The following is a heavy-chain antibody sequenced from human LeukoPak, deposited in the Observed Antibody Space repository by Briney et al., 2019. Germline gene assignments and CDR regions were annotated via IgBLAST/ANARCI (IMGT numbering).Heavy chain of an antibody. CDR2: IIPIFGTA. J-gene: IGHJ6*03. Sequence: ASVKVSCKASGGTFSSYAISWVRQAPGQGLEWMGGIIPIFGTANYAQKFQGRVTITTDKSTSTAYMELSSLRSEDTAVYYCARGPDCSSTTCFWEYMDVWGKGTTVTVSS. D-gene: IGHD2-2*01. CDR1: GGTFSSYA. CDR3: ARGPDCSSTTCFWEYMDV. V-gene: IGHV1-69*05.